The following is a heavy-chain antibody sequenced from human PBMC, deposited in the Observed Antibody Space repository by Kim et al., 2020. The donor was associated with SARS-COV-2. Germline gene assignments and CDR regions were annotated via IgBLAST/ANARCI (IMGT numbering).Heavy chain of an antibody. J-gene: IGHJ3*02. CDR2: TYYRSGWYN. Sequence: SQTLSLTCVFSGDSFSNYSVAWNWVRQSPSRGLEWLGRTYYRSGWYNDYAVSVKGRISINPDTSQNQFSLQLNSMTPEDTAVYYCARGINSAFDIWGQGTVVTVSS. V-gene: IGHV6-1*01. CDR3: ARGINSAFDI. D-gene: IGHD5-18*01. CDR1: GDSFSNYSVA.